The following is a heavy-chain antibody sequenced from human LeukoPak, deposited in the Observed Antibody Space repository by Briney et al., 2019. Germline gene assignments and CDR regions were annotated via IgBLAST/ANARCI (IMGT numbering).Heavy chain of an antibody. J-gene: IGHJ6*03. D-gene: IGHD6-13*01. V-gene: IGHV3-7*01. CDR3: ASRHSSSWYYYYYYMDV. CDR2: IKQDGSEK. Sequence: PGGSLRLSCVASGFTFGSYWMSWVRRAPGKGLEWVANIKQDGSEKYYVDSVKGRFTISRDNAKNSLYLQMNSLRAEDTAVYYCASRHSSSWYYYYYYMDVWGKGTTVTVSS. CDR1: GFTFGSYW.